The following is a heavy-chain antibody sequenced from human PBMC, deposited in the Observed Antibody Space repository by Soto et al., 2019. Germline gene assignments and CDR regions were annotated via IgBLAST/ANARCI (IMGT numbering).Heavy chain of an antibody. Sequence: GGSLRLSCAASGFTFSSYGMHWVRQAPGKGLEWVAVIWYDGSNKYYADSVKGRFTISRDNSKNTLYLQMNSLRAEDTAVYYCARDNHDSSGYYFGYFDYWGQGTLVTVSS. D-gene: IGHD3-22*01. CDR3: ARDNHDSSGYYFGYFDY. J-gene: IGHJ4*02. CDR1: GFTFSSYG. V-gene: IGHV3-33*01. CDR2: IWYDGSNK.